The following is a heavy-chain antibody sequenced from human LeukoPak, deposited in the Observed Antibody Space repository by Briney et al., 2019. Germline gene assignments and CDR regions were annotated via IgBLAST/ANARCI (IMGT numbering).Heavy chain of an antibody. J-gene: IGHJ6*02. CDR2: ISSSSSYI. D-gene: IGHD6-19*01. CDR3: ARDERGYSSGWSADV. CDR1: GFTFSSYS. V-gene: IGHV3-21*01. Sequence: GGSLRLSCAASGFTFSSYSMNWVRQAPGKGLEWVSSISSSSSYIYYADSVKGRFTISRDNAKNSLYLQMNSLRAEDTAVYYCARDERGYSSGWSADVWGQGTTVTVSS.